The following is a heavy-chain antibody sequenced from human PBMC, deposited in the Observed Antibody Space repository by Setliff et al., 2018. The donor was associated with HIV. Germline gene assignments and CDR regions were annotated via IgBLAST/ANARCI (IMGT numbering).Heavy chain of an antibody. Sequence: SETLSLTCTVSGGSIISYYWNWIRQSPGKGLEWIGYILDSGTTKYNPSVTSRVTISVDASKNQFFLQLISVTAADTAVYYCARQGGYNSPLMAWGQGKLVTVSS. CDR2: ILDSGTT. J-gene: IGHJ5*02. CDR1: GGSIISYY. D-gene: IGHD3-10*01. CDR3: ARQGGYNSPLMA. V-gene: IGHV4-59*08.